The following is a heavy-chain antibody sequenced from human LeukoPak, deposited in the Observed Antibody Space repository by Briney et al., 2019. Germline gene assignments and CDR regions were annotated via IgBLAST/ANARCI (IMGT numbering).Heavy chain of an antibody. D-gene: IGHD2-15*01. J-gene: IGHJ5*02. Sequence: SETLSLTCTVSGGSISSYYWSWIRQPPGKGLEWIGCIYYSGSTDYSPSLKSRLTISVDTSKNQFSLKLSSVTAADTAVYYCARADKGYCSGGSCPRFDPWGQGTLVTVSS. CDR2: IYYSGST. CDR3: ARADKGYCSGGSCPRFDP. V-gene: IGHV4-59*12. CDR1: GGSISSYY.